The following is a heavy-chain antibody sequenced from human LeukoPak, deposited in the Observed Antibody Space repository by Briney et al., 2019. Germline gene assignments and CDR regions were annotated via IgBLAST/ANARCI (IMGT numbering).Heavy chain of an antibody. CDR2: ISSSGSTI. CDR1: GFTFSSYE. D-gene: IGHD3-10*01. CDR3: ARSDPYGSGSYPGGMDV. V-gene: IGHV3-48*03. J-gene: IGHJ6*02. Sequence: GGSLRLSCAASGFTFSSYEMDWVRQAPGKGLEWVSYISSSGSTIYYADSVKGRFTISRDNAKNSLYLQMNSLRAEDTAVYYCARSDPYGSGSYPGGMDVWGQGTTVTVSS.